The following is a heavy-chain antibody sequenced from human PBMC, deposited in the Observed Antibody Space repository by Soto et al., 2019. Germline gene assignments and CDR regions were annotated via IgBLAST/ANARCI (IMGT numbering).Heavy chain of an antibody. CDR2: IIPIFSTP. V-gene: IGHV1-69*12. CDR1: GGTFGNSA. D-gene: IGHD2-15*01. J-gene: IGHJ6*02. Sequence: QVQLVQSGAEVKKPGSSVTVSCKASGGTFGNSAISWVRQAPGQGLEWMGGIIPIFSTPDYAQKFQGRVTITADESTTTAYMEWTSLKSDDTAVYYCARDKDRQQLGGKYYYGIDVWGQGTTVTVSS. CDR3: ARDKDRQQLGGKYYYGIDV.